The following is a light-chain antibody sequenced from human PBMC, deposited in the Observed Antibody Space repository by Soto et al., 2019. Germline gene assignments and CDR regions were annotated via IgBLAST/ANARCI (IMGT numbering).Light chain of an antibody. CDR3: QQRYSWPPIT. Sequence: ERVMTQSPATLSMSPGERATLSCGASQSVRNNLAWYQQKPGQAPRLLIYDTSNRATGIPARFSGSGSGTDFTLTISSLEPEDFAVYYCQQRYSWPPITFGQGTRLEIK. V-gene: IGKV3-11*01. CDR2: DTS. CDR1: QSVRNN. J-gene: IGKJ5*01.